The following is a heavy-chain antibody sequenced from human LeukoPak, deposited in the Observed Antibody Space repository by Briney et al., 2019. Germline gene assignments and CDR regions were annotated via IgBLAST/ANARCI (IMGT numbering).Heavy chain of an antibody. CDR3: ARVPNSSGWYIDY. J-gene: IGHJ4*02. Sequence: ASVKVSCTTSAYTFTAYYMHWVRQAPGQGLEWMGWINPNTGVTTYAQKLQGRVTMTTDTSTSTAYRELRSLRSDDTAVYYCARVPNSSGWYIDYWGQGTLVTVSS. D-gene: IGHD6-19*01. V-gene: IGHV1-2*02. CDR1: AYTFTAYY. CDR2: INPNTGVT.